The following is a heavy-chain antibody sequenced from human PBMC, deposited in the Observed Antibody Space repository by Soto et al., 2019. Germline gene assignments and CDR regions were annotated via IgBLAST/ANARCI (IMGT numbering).Heavy chain of an antibody. CDR2: INPNSGGT. CDR1: GYTFTGYY. CDR3: ARDLDFWSGYFMDV. V-gene: IGHV1-2*04. D-gene: IGHD3-3*01. Sequence: ASVKVSCKASGYTFTGYYMHWVRQAPGQGLEWMGWINPNSGGTNYAQKFQGWVTMTRDTSISTAYMELSRLRSDDTAVYYCARDLDFWSGYFMDVRGKGTTVNVSS. J-gene: IGHJ6*03.